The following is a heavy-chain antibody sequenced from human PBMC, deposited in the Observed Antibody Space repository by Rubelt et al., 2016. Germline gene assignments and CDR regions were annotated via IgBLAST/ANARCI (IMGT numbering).Heavy chain of an antibody. V-gene: IGHV1-69*06. D-gene: IGHD3-3*01. CDR1: GGTFSSYA. Sequence: QVQLVQSGAEVKKPGSSVKVSCKASGGTFSSYAISWVRQAPGQGLEWMGGIIPIFGTANYAQKFQGRVTITADKSTSTAYMELSSLRSDDTAVYYCARGYYDFWSGYYITPGKENWFDPWGQGTLVTVSS. CDR3: ARGYYDFWSGYYITPGKENWFDP. J-gene: IGHJ5*02. CDR2: IIPIFGTA.